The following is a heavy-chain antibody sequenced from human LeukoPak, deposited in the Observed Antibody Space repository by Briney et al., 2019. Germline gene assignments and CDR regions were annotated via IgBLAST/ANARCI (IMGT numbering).Heavy chain of an antibody. CDR3: ARATYSSSLHEAYTYGMDV. Sequence: PGGSLRLSCEASGFTFSSYEMNWVRQAPGKGLEWVSYISSSGKTIYYADSTKGRFTVSRDNAKNSLYLQMHSLRVEDTAVYHCARATYSSSLHEAYTYGMDVWGQGTTVSVSS. V-gene: IGHV3-48*03. CDR2: ISSSGKTI. CDR1: GFTFSSYE. D-gene: IGHD6-6*01. J-gene: IGHJ6*02.